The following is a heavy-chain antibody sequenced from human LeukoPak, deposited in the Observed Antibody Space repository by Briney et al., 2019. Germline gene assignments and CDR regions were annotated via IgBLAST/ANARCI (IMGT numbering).Heavy chain of an antibody. CDR2: IYYSEST. D-gene: IGHD3-9*01. CDR1: GGSISSSSYY. V-gene: IGHV4-39*07. J-gene: IGHJ4*02. CDR3: ARDYDILTGYLIGGFDY. Sequence: PSETLSLTCTVSGGSISSSSYYWGWIRQPPGKGLEWIGSIYYSESTYYNPSLKSRVTISVDTSKNQFSLKLSSVTAADTAVYYCARDYDILTGYLIGGFDYWGQGTLVTVSS.